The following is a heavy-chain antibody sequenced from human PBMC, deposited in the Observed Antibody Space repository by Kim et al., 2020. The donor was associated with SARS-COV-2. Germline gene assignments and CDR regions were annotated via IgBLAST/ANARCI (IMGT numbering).Heavy chain of an antibody. V-gene: IGHV3-33*01. D-gene: IGHD1-1*01. CDR3: AREHVHSFYSYYYYGMDV. J-gene: IGHJ6*02. CDR2: IWYDGSNK. Sequence: GGSLRLSCAASGFTFSSYGMHWVRQAPGKGLEWVAVIWYDGSNKYYADSVKGRFTISRDNSKNTLYLQMNSLRAEDTAVYYCAREHVHSFYSYYYYGMDVWRQETTVSVSS. CDR1: GFTFSSYG.